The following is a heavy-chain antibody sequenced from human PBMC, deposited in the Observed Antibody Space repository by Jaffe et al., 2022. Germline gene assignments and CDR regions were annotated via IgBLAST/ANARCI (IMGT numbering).Heavy chain of an antibody. CDR2: INHSGST. D-gene: IGHD3-3*01. J-gene: IGHJ3*02. V-gene: IGHV4-34*01. CDR1: GGSFSGYY. CDR3: ARVPFGGFWSGYPPFGAAFDI. Sequence: QVQLQQWGAGLLKPSETLSLTCAVYGGSFSGYYWSWIRQPPGKGLEWIGEINHSGSTNYNPSLKSRVTISVDTSKNQFSLKLSSVTAADTAVYYCARVPFGGFWSGYPPFGAAFDIWGQGTMVTVSS.